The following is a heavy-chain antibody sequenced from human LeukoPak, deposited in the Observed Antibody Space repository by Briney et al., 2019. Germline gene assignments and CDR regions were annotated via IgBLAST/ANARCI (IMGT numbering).Heavy chain of an antibody. CDR1: VYTLCDYA. CDR3: EKDIEGYGEHTDNMDV. D-gene: IGHD3-16*01. Sequence: GGSLRLSCVASVYTLCDYAMHCVPQAPGEGVVWVSRISWNSKNIGYADSVKGRFIISRDNAKNSMYLQMNSLRLEDTALYYCEKDIEGYGEHTDNMDVWGKGTTVTVSS. J-gene: IGHJ6*03. V-gene: IGHV3-9*01. CDR2: ISWNSKNI.